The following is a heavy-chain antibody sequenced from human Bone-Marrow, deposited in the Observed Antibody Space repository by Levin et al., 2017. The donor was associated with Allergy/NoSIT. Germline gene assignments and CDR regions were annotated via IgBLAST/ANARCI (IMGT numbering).Heavy chain of an antibody. Sequence: GESLKISCAASGFIFGDYAMHWVRQIPAKGLEWVAFISYDGSITDYADSVKGRFAISSDTSTNTLFLQMNTLRPDDTGVYYGAKERHNSGSSDAFDIWGHGSAATVSS. CDR1: GFIFGDYA. CDR2: ISYDGSIT. V-gene: IGHV3-30*18. J-gene: IGHJ3*02. CDR3: AKERHNSGSSDAFDI. D-gene: IGHD3-10*01.